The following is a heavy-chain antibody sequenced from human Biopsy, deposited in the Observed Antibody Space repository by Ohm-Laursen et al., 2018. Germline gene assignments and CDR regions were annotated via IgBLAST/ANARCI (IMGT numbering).Heavy chain of an antibody. Sequence: GTLSLTCTVSGGSISGSSWSWIRQAPGRGLEWVGYISYSGSISNNPSLKSRITISVDTSKNQISLKVTSVTAADTAVYYCAKHGSGWTGDDALHIWGQGTMVTVSS. CDR2: ISYSGSI. CDR1: GGSISGSS. D-gene: IGHD6-19*01. V-gene: IGHV4-59*08. J-gene: IGHJ3*02. CDR3: AKHGSGWTGDDALHI.